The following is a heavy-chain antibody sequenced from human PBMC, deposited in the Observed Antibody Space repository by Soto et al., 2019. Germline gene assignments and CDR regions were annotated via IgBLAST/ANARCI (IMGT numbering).Heavy chain of an antibody. J-gene: IGHJ5*02. V-gene: IGHV3-23*04. CDR3: ANDITIFGVRPPNDWFDP. Sequence: EVQLVESGGGLVQPGGSLRLSCAASGFTFSSYAMSWVRQAPGKGLEWVAAISGSGGSTYYADTVKGRFTISRDNTKNTLYLQMNRLRAEDTAVYYCANDITIFGVRPPNDWFDPWGQGTLVTVSS. D-gene: IGHD3-3*01. CDR2: ISGSGGST. CDR1: GFTFSSYA.